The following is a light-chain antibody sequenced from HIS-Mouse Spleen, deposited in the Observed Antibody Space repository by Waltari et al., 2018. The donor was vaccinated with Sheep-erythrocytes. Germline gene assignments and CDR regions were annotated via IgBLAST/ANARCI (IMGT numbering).Light chain of an antibody. CDR3: YSTDSSGNHWV. J-gene: IGLJ3*02. Sequence: SYELTQPPSVSVSPGQTARLTCSGDALPKKSAYWYQQKSGQAPVLVIYEDSKRPSGIPEGVSGSSSGTMATLTISGAQVEDEADYYCYSTDSSGNHWVFGGGTKLTVL. CDR2: EDS. V-gene: IGLV3-10*01. CDR1: ALPKKS.